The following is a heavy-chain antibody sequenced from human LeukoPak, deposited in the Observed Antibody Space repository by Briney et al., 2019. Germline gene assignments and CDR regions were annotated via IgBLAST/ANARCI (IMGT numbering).Heavy chain of an antibody. CDR3: ASEVSAAGGSWFDH. J-gene: IGHJ5*02. V-gene: IGHV4-39*01. CDR2: IYYSGST. CDR1: GGSISSSSYY. Sequence: PSETLPLTCTVSGGSISSSSYYWGWIRQPPGKGLEWIGSIYYSGSTYYNPSLKSRVTISVDTSKNQFSLKLSSVTAADTAVYYCASEVSAAGGSWFDHWGQGTLVTVSS. D-gene: IGHD6-13*01.